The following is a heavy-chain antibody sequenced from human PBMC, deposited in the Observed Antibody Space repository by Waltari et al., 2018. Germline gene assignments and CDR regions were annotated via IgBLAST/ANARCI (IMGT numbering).Heavy chain of an antibody. J-gene: IGHJ3*02. CDR3: ATGSNDIVVLPVARGDAFDI. CDR1: GYTLTELS. V-gene: IGHV1-24*01. CDR2: FDPEDGET. Sequence: QVQLVQSGAEVKKPGASVKVSCKVFGYTLTELSMHWVRQAPGKGVEWMGGFDPEDGETIYAQKFQGRVTMTEDTSTDTAYMELSSLRSEDTAVYYGATGSNDIVVLPVARGDAFDIWGQGTMVTVSS. D-gene: IGHD2-2*01.